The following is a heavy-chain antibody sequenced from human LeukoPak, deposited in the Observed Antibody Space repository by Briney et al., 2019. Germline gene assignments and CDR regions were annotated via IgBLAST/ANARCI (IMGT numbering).Heavy chain of an antibody. CDR1: GFTFNRYW. CDR3: AREDVHITVATSGAFDI. CDR2: IISDGSST. Sequence: GGSLRLSCAASGFTFNRYWMHWVRQAPGKGLVWVSRIISDGSSTNYADSVKGRFPISRDNAKNTLYLQMNSLRAEDTAVYYCAREDVHITVATSGAFDIWGQGTMVTVSS. D-gene: IGHD6-19*01. J-gene: IGHJ3*02. V-gene: IGHV3-74*01.